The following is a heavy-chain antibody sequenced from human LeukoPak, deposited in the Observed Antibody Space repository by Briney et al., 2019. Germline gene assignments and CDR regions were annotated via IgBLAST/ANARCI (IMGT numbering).Heavy chain of an antibody. D-gene: IGHD3-3*01. CDR2: ISSSSSYI. CDR3: AREGSSRFGVVTIIPYYYYYYMDV. Sequence: GGSLRLSCAASGFTFSSYSMNWVRQAPGKGLEWVSSISSSSSYIYYADSVKGRFTISRDNAKNSLYLQMNSLRAEDTAVYYCAREGSSRFGVVTIIPYYYYYYMDVWGKGTTVTVSS. V-gene: IGHV3-21*01. CDR1: GFTFSSYS. J-gene: IGHJ6*03.